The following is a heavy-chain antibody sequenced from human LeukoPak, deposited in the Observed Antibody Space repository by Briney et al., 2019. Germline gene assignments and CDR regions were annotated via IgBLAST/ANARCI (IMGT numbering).Heavy chain of an antibody. J-gene: IGHJ4*02. CDR2: ISYDGSNK. CDR1: GFTFSSYA. V-gene: IGHV3-30-3*01. CDR3: ARVLGGSATIDY. D-gene: IGHD1-26*01. Sequence: GGSLRLSCAASGFTFSSYAMHWVRQAPGKGLEWVAVISYDGSNKYYADSVKGRFTISRDNSKNTLYLQMNSLRAEDTAVYYCARVLGGSATIDYWGQGTLVTVSS.